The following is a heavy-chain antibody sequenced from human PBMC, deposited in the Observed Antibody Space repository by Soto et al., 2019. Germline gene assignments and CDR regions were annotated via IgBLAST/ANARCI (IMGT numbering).Heavy chain of an antibody. CDR2: ISYDGSNK. J-gene: IGHJ6*02. CDR1: GFTFSSYA. V-gene: IGHV3-30-3*01. CDR3: ARDLRERDFYYYYYGMDV. Sequence: GGSLRPSCAASGFTFSSYAMHWVRQAPGKGLEWVAVISYDGSNKYYADPVKGRFTISRDNSKNTLYVQMNSLRAEDTAVYYCARDLRERDFYYYYYGMDVWGQGTTVTVSS. D-gene: IGHD4-17*01.